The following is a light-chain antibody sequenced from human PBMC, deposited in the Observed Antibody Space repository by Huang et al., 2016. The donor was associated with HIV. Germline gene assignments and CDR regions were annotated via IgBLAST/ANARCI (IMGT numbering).Light chain of an antibody. CDR3: QQYYTIPIT. Sequence: DIQMTQSPSSLSASVGDRVTITCRASQGISNSLTWYQQKPGKAPKFLLYAASRLENGVPSRCSGSGSGTDYTLTISSLQPEDCATYYGQQYYTIPITFGQGTRLEIK. CDR2: AAS. J-gene: IGKJ5*01. CDR1: QGISNS. V-gene: IGKV1-NL1*01.